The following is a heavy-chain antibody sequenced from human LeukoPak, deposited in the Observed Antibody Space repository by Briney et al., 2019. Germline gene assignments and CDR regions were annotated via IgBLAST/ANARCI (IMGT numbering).Heavy chain of an antibody. D-gene: IGHD3-22*01. V-gene: IGHV3-23*01. CDR3: AKIRGYYDSSGYSDY. J-gene: IGHJ4*02. CDR2: ISGSGGST. Sequence: PSETLSLTCTVSGGSISSYYWSWVRQAPGKGLEWVSAISGSGGSTYYADSVKGRFTISRDNSKNTLYLQMNSLRAEDTAVYYCAKIRGYYDSSGYSDYWGQGTLVTVSS. CDR1: GGSISSYY.